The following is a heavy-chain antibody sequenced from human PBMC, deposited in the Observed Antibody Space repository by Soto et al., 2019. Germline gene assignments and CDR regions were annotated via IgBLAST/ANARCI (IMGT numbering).Heavy chain of an antibody. D-gene: IGHD1-26*01. CDR3: TRLGNAEGETMDV. CDR2: IKNKPNNYAT. J-gene: IGHJ6*03. V-gene: IGHV3-73*01. CDR1: GFTFSDSA. Sequence: EVQLVESGGGLVQPGGSLKLSCAASGFTFSDSAIHWVRQASGKGLEWLGRIKNKPNNYATAYAASVKGRFTISRDDSEHTSFLLMNSLKAEDTAVYFCTRLGNAEGETMDVWGKGNTVTVSS.